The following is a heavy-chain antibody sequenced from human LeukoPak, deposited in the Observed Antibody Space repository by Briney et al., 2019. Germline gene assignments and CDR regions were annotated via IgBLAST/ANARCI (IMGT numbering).Heavy chain of an antibody. CDR3: AREIYSSGWYSYYYYGMDV. Sequence: GASVKVSCKASGYTFTSYDINWVRQATGQGLEWMGWMNPNSGNTGYARKFQGRVTMTRNTSISTAYMELSSLRSEDTAVYYCAREIYSSGWYSYYYYGMDVWGQGTTVTVSS. J-gene: IGHJ6*02. V-gene: IGHV1-8*01. CDR1: GYTFTSYD. D-gene: IGHD6-19*01. CDR2: MNPNSGNT.